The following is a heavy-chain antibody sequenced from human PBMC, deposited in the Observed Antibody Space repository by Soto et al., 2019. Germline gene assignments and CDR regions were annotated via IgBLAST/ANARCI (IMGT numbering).Heavy chain of an antibody. D-gene: IGHD3-3*02. CDR3: ARVISSPPYNFAFDI. V-gene: IGHV2-70*11. CDR1: GGSISSYY. CDR2: IDWEDDK. Sequence: LSLTCTVPGGSISSYYWSWIRQPPGKALECLARIDWEDDKYYSTSLQTRLTISKDTSKNQVVLTMTSMDPVDTATYYCARVISSPPYNFAFDIWRQGTMVTVSS. J-gene: IGHJ3*02.